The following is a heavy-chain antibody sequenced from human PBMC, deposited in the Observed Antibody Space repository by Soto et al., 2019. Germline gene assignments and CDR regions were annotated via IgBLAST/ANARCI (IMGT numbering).Heavy chain of an antibody. D-gene: IGHD6-13*01. CDR3: ARVPYSPLGAP. J-gene: IGHJ5*02. CDR1: GGTFSSYT. Sequence: QVQLVQSGAEVKKPGSSVKVSCKASGGTFSSYTISWVRQAPGQGLEWMGRIIPILGIANYAQKFQGRVTITADKSTSTAYMELSSLRSEDTTVYYCARVPYSPLGAPWGQGTLVTVSS. V-gene: IGHV1-69*02. CDR2: IIPILGIA.